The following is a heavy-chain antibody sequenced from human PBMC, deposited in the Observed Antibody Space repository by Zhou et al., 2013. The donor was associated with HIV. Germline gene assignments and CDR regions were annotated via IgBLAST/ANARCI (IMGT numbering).Heavy chain of an antibody. Sequence: QVQLVQSGAEVKKPGASVKVSCKASGYTFTSYGISWVRQAPGQGLEWMGWISAYNGNTNYAQKLQGRVTMTTDTSTSTAYMELRSLRSDDTAVYYCAREGVCSSWYWGVTTNYYYMDVWGKGTTVTVSS. V-gene: IGHV1-18*01. J-gene: IGHJ6*03. CDR1: GYTFTSYG. CDR3: AREGVCSSWYWGVTTNYYYMDV. D-gene: IGHD6-13*01. CDR2: ISAYNGNT.